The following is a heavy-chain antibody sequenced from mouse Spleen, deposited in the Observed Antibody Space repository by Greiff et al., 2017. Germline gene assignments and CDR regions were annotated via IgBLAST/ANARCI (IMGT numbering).Heavy chain of an antibody. CDR3: ARGITTAFAY. V-gene: IGHV14-3*01. Sequence: EVQLQQSVAELGKKGAEVTLSCTASGCNIKNTYMHWVKQCAVQGLEWIGRIDPANGNTKYAPKFQGKATITADTSSNTAYLQLSSLTSEDTAIFSCARGITTAFAYWGQGTLVTVSA. J-gene: IGHJ3*01. CDR2: IDPANGNT. D-gene: IGHD1-1*01. CDR1: GCNIKNTY.